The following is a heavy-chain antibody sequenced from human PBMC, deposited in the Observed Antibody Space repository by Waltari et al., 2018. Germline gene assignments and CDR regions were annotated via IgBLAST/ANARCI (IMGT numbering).Heavy chain of an antibody. D-gene: IGHD3-16*01. CDR1: GFTFSTYA. J-gene: IGHJ4*02. CDR2: ISKDGDTT. Sequence: QVQLVESGGGVVQPGRSLRLSCAASGFTFSTYAMHWVRQAPGKGLVWLTVISKDGDTTRYADSVKGRFTISRDNSKNTVYLQMNSLRAEDTAVYYCAKGGATGWYFDYWGQGIMVTVSS. V-gene: IGHV3-30*18. CDR3: AKGGATGWYFDY.